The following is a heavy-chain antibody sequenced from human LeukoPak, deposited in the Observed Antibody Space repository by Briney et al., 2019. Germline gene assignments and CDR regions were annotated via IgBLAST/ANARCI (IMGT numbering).Heavy chain of an antibody. CDR1: VETFTSYG. Sequence: ASVKVSCEFSVETFTSYGISWVREAPGQGLEWMGWISAYNGNTTYAQKLQGRVTMTTDTTTSTAYMELRSLRSDDTAVYYCARDITIFESGFDPWGQGTLVTVSS. CDR3: ARDITIFESGFDP. D-gene: IGHD3-3*01. V-gene: IGHV1-18*01. CDR2: ISAYNGNT. J-gene: IGHJ5*02.